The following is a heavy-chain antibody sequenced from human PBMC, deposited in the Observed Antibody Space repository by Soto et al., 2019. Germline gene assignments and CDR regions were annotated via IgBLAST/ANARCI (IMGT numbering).Heavy chain of an antibody. Sequence: SETLSLTCAVYGGSFSGYYWSWIRQPPGKGLEWIGEINHSGSTNYNPSLKSRVTISVDTSKNQFSLKLSSVTAADTAVYYCARGPVDTATTPYYFDYWGQGTLVTVSS. CDR1: GGSFSGYY. J-gene: IGHJ4*02. CDR2: INHSGST. V-gene: IGHV4-34*01. D-gene: IGHD5-18*01. CDR3: ARGPVDTATTPYYFDY.